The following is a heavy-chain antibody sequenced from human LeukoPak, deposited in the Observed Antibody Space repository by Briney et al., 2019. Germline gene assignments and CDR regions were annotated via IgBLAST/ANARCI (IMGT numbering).Heavy chain of an antibody. D-gene: IGHD3-16*01. J-gene: IGHJ4*02. CDR1: GGSIISYY. Sequence: SETLSLTCTVSGGSIISYYWSWIRQPPGKGLEWIGYIYYRGSTNYNPSLKSRVTISLDTSKNQLSLKLRSVPAADRAVYYCARASWQFGYFDYWGQGTLVSVCS. CDR3: ARASWQFGYFDY. CDR2: IYYRGST. V-gene: IGHV4-59*01.